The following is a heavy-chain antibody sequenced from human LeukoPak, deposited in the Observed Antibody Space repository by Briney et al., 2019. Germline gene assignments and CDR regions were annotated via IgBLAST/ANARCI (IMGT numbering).Heavy chain of an antibody. V-gene: IGHV3-43*01. D-gene: IGHD6-19*01. CDR2: ISWDGSTT. Sequence: GGSLRLSCAASGFNFDDYTMHWVRQPPGKGLEWVSLISWDGSTTYYADSVKGRFTISRDNSKDSLYLQMNSLRTEDTAFYYCAKKGVAVTSTGPYFDYWGQGTLVTVSS. J-gene: IGHJ4*02. CDR3: AKKGVAVTSTGPYFDY. CDR1: GFNFDDYT.